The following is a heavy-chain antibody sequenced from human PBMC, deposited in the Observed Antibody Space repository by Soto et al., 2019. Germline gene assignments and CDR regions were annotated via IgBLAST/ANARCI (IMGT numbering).Heavy chain of an antibody. CDR1: GFTFSGHW. J-gene: IGHJ3*02. D-gene: IGHD2-2*01. CDR2: INTDGGSS. CDR3: AREAGYCSRTSCYRRAFDT. V-gene: IGHV3-74*03. Sequence: EVQLVESGGDLVQPGGSLRLSCAASGFTFSGHWMHWVRQVPGKGLEWVSRINTDGGSSAYADSVKGRFTISRDNAGNTLYLQMNGLRAEDTAVYYCAREAGYCSRTSCYRRAFDTWGQGTTVTVSS.